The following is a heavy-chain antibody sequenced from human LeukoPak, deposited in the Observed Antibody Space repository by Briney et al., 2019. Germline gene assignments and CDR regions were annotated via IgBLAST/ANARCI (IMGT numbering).Heavy chain of an antibody. J-gene: IGHJ6*03. CDR2: IIPIFGTA. CDR1: GYTFTSYD. CDR3: ARHPGGYSIHYYYYYMDV. D-gene: IGHD4-11*01. V-gene: IGHV1-69*13. Sequence: SVKVSCKASGYTFTSYDINWVRQAPGQGLEWMGGIIPIFGTANYAQKFQGRVTITADESTSTAYMELSSLRSEDTAVYYCARHPGGYSIHYYYYYMDVWGKGTTVTVSS.